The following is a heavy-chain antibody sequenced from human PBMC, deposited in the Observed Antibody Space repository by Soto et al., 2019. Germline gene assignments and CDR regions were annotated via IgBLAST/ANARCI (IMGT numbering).Heavy chain of an antibody. V-gene: IGHV1-8*01. D-gene: IGHD4-17*01. Sequence: ASVKVCCKDSVYTFTSYDMNWVRQATGQGLEWMGWMNPNSGNTGYAQKFQGRVTVTRNTSISTAYMELSSLRSEDTAVYYCARTLYGDNVDYWGQGTLVTVSS. J-gene: IGHJ4*02. CDR2: MNPNSGNT. CDR3: ARTLYGDNVDY. CDR1: VYTFTSYD.